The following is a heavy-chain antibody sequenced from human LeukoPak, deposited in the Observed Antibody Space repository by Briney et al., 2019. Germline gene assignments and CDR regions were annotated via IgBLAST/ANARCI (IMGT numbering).Heavy chain of an antibody. D-gene: IGHD5-18*01. CDR1: GFTISPYW. CDR2: IKQDGSEK. Sequence: PGGSLRLSCAASGFTISPYWMRWVRQAPGKGLEWVANIKQDGSEKYYVDSVKGRFAISRDNAKNSVYLQMNGLRAEDTAVYYCARENTAVPGGDCWGQGALVTVSS. J-gene: IGHJ4*02. V-gene: IGHV3-7*01. CDR3: ARENTAVPGGDC.